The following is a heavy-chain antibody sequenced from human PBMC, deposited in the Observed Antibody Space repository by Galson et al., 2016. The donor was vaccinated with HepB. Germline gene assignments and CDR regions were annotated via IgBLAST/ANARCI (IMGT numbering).Heavy chain of an antibody. CDR2: IEHDGSGT. J-gene: IGHJ4*02. V-gene: IGHV3-7*03. Sequence: SLRLSCAASGFTFNTYAMTWVRQAPGKGLEWVATIEHDGSGTYYVDSVKGRFTISIDNAENSLYLQMNSLRAEDTAVYYCARDNWGIDYLGQGTLVTVSS. CDR1: GFTFNTYA. D-gene: IGHD7-27*01. CDR3: ARDNWGIDY.